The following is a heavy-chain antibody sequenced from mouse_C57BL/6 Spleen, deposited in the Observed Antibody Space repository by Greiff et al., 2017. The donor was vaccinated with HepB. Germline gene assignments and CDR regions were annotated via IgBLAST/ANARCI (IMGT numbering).Heavy chain of an antibody. Sequence: EVKLMESGGGLVQPGGTMKLACVASGFTFSNYWMNWVRQSPEKGLEWVAQIRLKSDNYGTHYAESVKGRFTISRDGSKSSVYLQMNNLRAEDTGIYYGPAQATVIGDYWGQGTTLTVSS. J-gene: IGHJ2*01. CDR2: IRLKSDNYGT. CDR1: GFTFSNYW. CDR3: PAQATVIGDY. V-gene: IGHV6-3*01. D-gene: IGHD1-1*01.